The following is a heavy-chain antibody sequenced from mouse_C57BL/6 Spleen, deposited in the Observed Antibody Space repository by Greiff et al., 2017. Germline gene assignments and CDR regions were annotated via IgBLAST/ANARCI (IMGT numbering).Heavy chain of an antibody. D-gene: IGHD1-1*01. CDR3: ARPSFITTGTDVDV. CDR1: GYAFSSSW. J-gene: IGHJ1*03. V-gene: IGHV1-82*01. Sequence: VQLQQSGPELVKPGASVKISCTASGYAFSSSWMNWVKQRPGKGLEWIGRIYPGDGDTNYNGKFKGKATMTADTTSSTAYLQLSSLTSEDSAVYFCARPSFITTGTDVDVWGTGTTVTVSS. CDR2: IYPGDGDT.